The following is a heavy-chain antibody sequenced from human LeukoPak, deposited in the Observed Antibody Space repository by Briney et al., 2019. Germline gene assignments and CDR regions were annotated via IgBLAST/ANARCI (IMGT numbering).Heavy chain of an antibody. CDR3: ASNRGDTSSNWFDP. CDR2: ISAYNGNT. CDR1: GYTFTSYG. D-gene: IGHD2-2*01. J-gene: IGHJ5*02. V-gene: IGHV1-18*01. Sequence: ASVKVSCKASGYTFTSYGISWVRQAPGQGLEWMGWISAYNGNTNYAQKLQGRVTMTTDTSTSTAYMELRSLRSDDTAVYYCASNRGDTSSNWFDPWGQGTLVTVSS.